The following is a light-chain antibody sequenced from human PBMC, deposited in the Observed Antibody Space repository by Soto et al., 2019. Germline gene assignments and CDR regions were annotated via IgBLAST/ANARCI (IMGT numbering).Light chain of an antibody. CDR1: QDINNF. CDR2: AAS. Sequence: DIQMTQSPSSLSASVVDSVTITCRASQDINNFLAWFQQKPGKAPKSLIFAASSLHSGVPSRFSGSGSGTDFTLTISSLQAEDFGTYYCQHYDGYPQTFGQGTRLEIK. J-gene: IGKJ5*01. CDR3: QHYDGYPQT. V-gene: IGKV1-16*01.